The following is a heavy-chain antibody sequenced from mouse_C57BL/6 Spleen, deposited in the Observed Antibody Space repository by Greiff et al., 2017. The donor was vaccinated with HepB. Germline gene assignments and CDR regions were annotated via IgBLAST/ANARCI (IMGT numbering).Heavy chain of an antibody. D-gene: IGHD2-1*01. CDR2: ISDGGSYT. CDR1: GFTFSSYA. CDR3: ARGAIYYGNYGDYAMDY. V-gene: IGHV5-4*03. Sequence: EVMLVESGGGLVKPGGSLKLSCAASGFTFSSYAMSWVRQTPEKRLEWVATISDGGSYTYYPDNVKGRFTIYRDNAKNNLYLQMSHLKSEDTAMYYCARGAIYYGNYGDYAMDYWGQGTSVTVSS. J-gene: IGHJ4*01.